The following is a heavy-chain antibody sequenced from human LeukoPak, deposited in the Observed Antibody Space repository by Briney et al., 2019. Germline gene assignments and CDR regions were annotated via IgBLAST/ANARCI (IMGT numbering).Heavy chain of an antibody. J-gene: IGHJ4*02. Sequence: PSETLSLTCTVSGGSISSSSYYWGWIRQPPGKGLEWIGSIYYSGSTYYNPSLKSRVTISVDTSKNQFSLKLSSVTAADTAVYYCARLATIDYWGQGTLVTVSS. CDR1: GGSISSSSYY. V-gene: IGHV4-39*01. D-gene: IGHD5-12*01. CDR2: IYYSGST. CDR3: ARLATIDY.